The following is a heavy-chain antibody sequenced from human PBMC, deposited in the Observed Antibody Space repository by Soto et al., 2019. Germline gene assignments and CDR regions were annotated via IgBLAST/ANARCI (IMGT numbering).Heavy chain of an antibody. CDR2: IGANGAAT. V-gene: IGHV3-23*01. J-gene: IGHJ3*01. Sequence: EVQVLESGGDLIQPGGSLRLSCAAFGFTFSNYPMVWVRQAPEKGLEWVSTIGANGAATHYADSVKGRFTISRDNSKNTMYLQMDSRRGEDTAVYYCAHEGFSSGEAGGFDFWGQGTLVTVSS. CDR1: GFTFSNYP. CDR3: AHEGFSSGEAGGFDF. D-gene: IGHD6-19*01.